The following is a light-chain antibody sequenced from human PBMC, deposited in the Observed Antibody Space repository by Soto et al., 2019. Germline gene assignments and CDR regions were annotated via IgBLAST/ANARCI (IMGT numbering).Light chain of an antibody. CDR2: KAS. CDR3: QQYTTYST. CDR1: QSITTW. Sequence: DIQMTQSPSTLSASVGDTVTITCRASQSITTWLAWYQQKPGKVPKLLIYKASSLESGVPSRFSGSGSGTEFTLTISSLQPDDFATYYCQQYTTYSTFGQGTKLDIK. V-gene: IGKV1-5*03. J-gene: IGKJ1*01.